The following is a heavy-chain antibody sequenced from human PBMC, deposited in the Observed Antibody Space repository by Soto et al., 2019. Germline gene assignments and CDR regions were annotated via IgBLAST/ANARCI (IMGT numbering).Heavy chain of an antibody. J-gene: IGHJ3*02. CDR3: AKPDPLVLWFGDLGAFDI. Sequence: PGGSLRLSCAASGFTFSSYAMSWVRQAPGKGLEWVSAISGSGGSTYYADSVKGRFTISRDNSKNTLYLQMHSLRAEDTAVYYCAKPDPLVLWFGDLGAFDIWGQGTMVTVSS. D-gene: IGHD3-10*01. V-gene: IGHV3-23*01. CDR2: ISGSGGST. CDR1: GFTFSSYA.